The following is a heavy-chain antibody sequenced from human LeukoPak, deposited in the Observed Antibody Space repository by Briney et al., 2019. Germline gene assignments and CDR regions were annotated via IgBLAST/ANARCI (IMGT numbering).Heavy chain of an antibody. J-gene: IGHJ4*02. CDR2: IYPDDSRT. Sequence: GESLKISCKGSGYNFPKSWIGWVRQMPGKGLEWMAIIYPDDSRTKYSPSFQGQVTTSADRSINTAYLQWSSLRASDTAMYYCARPDYFASHDWGQGTLVTVSS. CDR3: ARPDYFASHD. D-gene: IGHD2/OR15-2a*01. V-gene: IGHV5-51*01. CDR1: GYNFPKSW.